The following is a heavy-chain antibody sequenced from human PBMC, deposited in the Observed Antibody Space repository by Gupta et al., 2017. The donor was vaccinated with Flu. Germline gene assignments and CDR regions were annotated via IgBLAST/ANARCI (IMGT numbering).Heavy chain of an antibody. Sequence: QVQLVQSGAEVKKPGASVKVSCKASGYTFTSYDINRVRQATGQGLEWMGWMNPNIGYTGYAQKFQGRVTMTRNTSISTAYMEMSSLRSEDTAVYYCARDLKYYDILTGYYTLNWFDPWGQGTLVTVSS. J-gene: IGHJ5*02. CDR1: GYTFTSYD. CDR2: MNPNIGYT. D-gene: IGHD3-9*01. CDR3: ARDLKYYDILTGYYTLNWFDP. V-gene: IGHV1-8*01.